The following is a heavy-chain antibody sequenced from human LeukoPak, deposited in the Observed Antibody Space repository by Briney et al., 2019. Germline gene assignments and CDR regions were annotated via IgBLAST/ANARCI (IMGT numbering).Heavy chain of an antibody. V-gene: IGHV1-46*01. CDR2: INPNGGGT. D-gene: IGHD3-22*01. CDR1: GYTFTSYY. Sequence: TSVKVSCKTSGYTFTSYYMHWMRQAPGQGLEWVGMINPNGGGTSSAQKFQGRVTMTRDTSTSTVYMELSSLRSEDTAVYYCARDPPVEGYDSSGPPPWYFDYWGQGTLVTVSS. CDR3: ARDPPVEGYDSSGPPPWYFDY. J-gene: IGHJ4*02.